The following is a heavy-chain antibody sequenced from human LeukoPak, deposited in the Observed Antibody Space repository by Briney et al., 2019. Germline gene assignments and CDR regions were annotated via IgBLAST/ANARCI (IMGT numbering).Heavy chain of an antibody. CDR1: GFTLDDYG. J-gene: IGHJ4*02. D-gene: IGHD2-8*01. CDR3: ASEDCTNGVCSHFDY. Sequence: PGGSLRLSCAASGFTLDDYGMSWVRHGRGKGLESVSGINWNGGNTVYADSVKGRFTISRDNAKNSMYLQMNSLRAEDTALYYCASEDCTNGVCSHFDYWGQGTLVTVSS. V-gene: IGHV3-20*04. CDR2: INWNGGNT.